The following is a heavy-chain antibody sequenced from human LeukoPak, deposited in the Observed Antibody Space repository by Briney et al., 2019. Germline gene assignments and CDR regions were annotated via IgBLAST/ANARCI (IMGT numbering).Heavy chain of an antibody. CDR2: ISYDGSNK. D-gene: IGHD2-21*01. Sequence: GRSLRLSCAASGFTFSSYAMHWVRQAPGKGLEWVAVISYDGSNKYYADSVKCRFTISRDNSKNTLYLQMNSLRAEDTAVYYCARAEFHVFLAYCGGDYWGQGTLVTVSS. CDR3: ARAEFHVFLAYCGGDY. V-gene: IGHV3-30*04. J-gene: IGHJ4*02. CDR1: GFTFSSYA.